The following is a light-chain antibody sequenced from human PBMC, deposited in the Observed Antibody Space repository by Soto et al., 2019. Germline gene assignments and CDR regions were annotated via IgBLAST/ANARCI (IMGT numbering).Light chain of an antibody. CDR2: DAY. V-gene: IGKV1-5*01. Sequence: IQMTQSLSSLSAPVGDRVTVTCRASHNIYSCLAWYQQKPGKAPRLLIHDAYSLESGVPARFSGSGSGTEFTLSISSLQPDDFATYYCQQYNYYWTFGQGTKVDIK. J-gene: IGKJ1*01. CDR3: QQYNYYWT. CDR1: HNIYSC.